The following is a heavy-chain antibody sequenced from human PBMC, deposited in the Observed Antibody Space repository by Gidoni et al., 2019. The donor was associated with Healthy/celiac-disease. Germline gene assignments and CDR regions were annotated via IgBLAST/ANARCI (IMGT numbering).Heavy chain of an antibody. D-gene: IGHD2-21*02. CDR3: TTAVYCGGDCYTYPFDY. J-gene: IGHJ4*02. Sequence: EVQLVESGGGLVKPGGSLRLSCAASGFTFSNAWMSWVRQAPGKGLEWVGRIKSKTDGGTTDYAAPVKGRFTISRDDSKNTLYLQMNSLKTEDTAVYYCTTAVYCGGDCYTYPFDYWGQGTLVTVSS. CDR2: IKSKTDGGTT. CDR1: GFTFSNAW. V-gene: IGHV3-15*01.